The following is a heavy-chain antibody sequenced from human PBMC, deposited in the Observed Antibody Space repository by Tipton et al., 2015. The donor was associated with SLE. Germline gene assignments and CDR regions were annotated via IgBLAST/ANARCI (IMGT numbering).Heavy chain of an antibody. D-gene: IGHD5-18*01. CDR2: IYYSGST. CDR3: ARGGYSYGGDWFDP. Sequence: TLSLTCTVSGGSISSSSYYWGWIRQPPGKGLEWIGSIYYSGSTYYNPSLKSRVTISVDTSKNQFSLKLSSVTAADTAVYYCARGGYSYGGDWFDPWGQGTLVTVSS. CDR1: GGSISSSSYY. J-gene: IGHJ5*02. V-gene: IGHV4-39*07.